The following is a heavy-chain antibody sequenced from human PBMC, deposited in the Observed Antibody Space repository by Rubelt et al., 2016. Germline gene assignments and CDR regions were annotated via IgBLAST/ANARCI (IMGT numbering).Heavy chain of an antibody. V-gene: IGHV3-30*03. D-gene: IGHD3-10*02. CDR3: ARDGCITMSCMDV. CDR2: ISYDGSNK. J-gene: IGHJ6*02. Sequence: SGFTFSSYSMNWVRQAPGKGLEWVAVISYDGSNKYYADSVKGRFTISRDNSKNTLYLQMNSLRAEDTAVYYCARDGCITMSCMDVWGQGTTVTVSS. CDR1: GFTFSSYS.